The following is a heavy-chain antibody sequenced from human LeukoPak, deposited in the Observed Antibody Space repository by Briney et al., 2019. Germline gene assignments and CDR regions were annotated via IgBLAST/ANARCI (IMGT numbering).Heavy chain of an antibody. V-gene: IGHV3-7*03. CDR3: AANSGSDWGSFDL. CDR1: GFTFSSYW. J-gene: IGHJ3*01. D-gene: IGHD5-12*01. Sequence: GGSLRLSCAASGFTFSSYWMSWVRQAPGKGLEWVANIKQDGSEKYYVDSVKGRFTISRDNAKNSLYLQMNSLRAEDTAVYYCAANSGSDWGSFDLWGQGTLVTVSS. CDR2: IKQDGSEK.